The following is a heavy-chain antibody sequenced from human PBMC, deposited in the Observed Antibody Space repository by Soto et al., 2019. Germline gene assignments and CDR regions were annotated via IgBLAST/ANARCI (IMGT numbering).Heavy chain of an antibody. V-gene: IGHV4-31*03. Sequence: QVQLQESGPGLVTPSQTLSLTCTVSGGSISSGGYYWSRIRQHPGKGLEWIGYIYYSGSTYYNPSIKSRVTISVDTSKSPYPQKLRSVTVADTIVYYCATSINPWGQGTLVTVSS. CDR1: GGSISSGGYY. CDR3: ATSINP. D-gene: IGHD3-10*01. J-gene: IGHJ5*02. CDR2: IYYSGST.